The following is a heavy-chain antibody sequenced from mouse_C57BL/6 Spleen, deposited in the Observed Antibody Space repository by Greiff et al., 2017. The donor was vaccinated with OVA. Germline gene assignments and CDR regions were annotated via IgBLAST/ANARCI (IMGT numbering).Heavy chain of an antibody. D-gene: IGHD4-1*01. Sequence: EVMLVDSGGGLVQPGGSLSLSCAASGFTFTDYYMSWVRQPPGKALEWLGFIRNKANGYTTEYSASVKGRFTISRDNYQSILYLQMNALRAEDSATYYCARYHWDDYAMDYWGQGTSGTVSS. CDR3: ARYHWDDYAMDY. CDR1: GFTFTDYY. CDR2: IRNKANGYTT. J-gene: IGHJ4*01. V-gene: IGHV7-3*01.